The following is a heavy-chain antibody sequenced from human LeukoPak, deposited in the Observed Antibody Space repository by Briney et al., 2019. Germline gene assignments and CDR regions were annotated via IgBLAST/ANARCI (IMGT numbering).Heavy chain of an antibody. V-gene: IGHV4-39*02. CDR2: VYYGRSP. J-gene: IGHJ4*02. CDR3: ARSSGTGTFSY. D-gene: IGHD6-25*01. Sequence: SETLSLTCTVSGDSISRSTYYWAWIRQPPGKGLEWIGSVYYGRSPYFNPSLESRATISVGTSKNHFSLKMSSVTAADTAVYYCARSSGTGTFSYWGQGTLVTVSS. CDR1: GDSISRSTYY.